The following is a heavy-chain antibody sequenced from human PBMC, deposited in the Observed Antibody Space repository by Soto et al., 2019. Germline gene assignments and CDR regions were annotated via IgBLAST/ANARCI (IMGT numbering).Heavy chain of an antibody. D-gene: IGHD5-18*01. J-gene: IGHJ4*02. CDR3: AKSRVGYSYG. CDR1: GFTFSSYG. V-gene: IGHV3-30*18. CDR2: ISYDGSNK. Sequence: QVQLVESGGGVVQPGRSLRLSCAASGFTFSSYGMHWVRQAPGKGLEWVAVISYDGSNKYYADSVKGRFTISRDNSKNTLYLQMNSLRAEDTAVYYCAKSRVGYSYGWGQGTLVTVSS.